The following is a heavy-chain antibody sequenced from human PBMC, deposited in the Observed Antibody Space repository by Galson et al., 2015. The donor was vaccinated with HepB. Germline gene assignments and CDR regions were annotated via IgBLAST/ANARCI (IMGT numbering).Heavy chain of an antibody. Sequence: SLRLSCAASGFTFSTYGMYWVRQAPGKGLEWVSIIWFDGINEDYADSVKGRFTISRDNAKNTLYLEINSVRAEDTAVYYCARRGTSSGYYYADYWGQGTLVTVSS. CDR1: GFTFSTYG. D-gene: IGHD3-22*01. CDR2: IWFDGINE. V-gene: IGHV3-33*01. J-gene: IGHJ4*02. CDR3: ARRGTSSGYYYADY.